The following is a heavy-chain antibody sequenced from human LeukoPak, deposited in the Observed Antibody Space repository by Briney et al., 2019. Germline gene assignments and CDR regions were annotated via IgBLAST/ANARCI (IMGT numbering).Heavy chain of an antibody. CDR3: ARAPGVLRYFHRLPHLYWFDP. CDR2: IYYSGST. D-gene: IGHD3-9*01. V-gene: IGHV4-31*03. Sequence: SQTLSLTCTVSGGSISSGGYYWSWIRQHPGKGLEWIGYIYYSGSTYYNPSLKSRVTISVDTSKNQFSLKLSSVTAADTAVYYCARAPGVLRYFHRLPHLYWFDPWGQGTLVTVSS. CDR1: GGSISSGGYY. J-gene: IGHJ5*02.